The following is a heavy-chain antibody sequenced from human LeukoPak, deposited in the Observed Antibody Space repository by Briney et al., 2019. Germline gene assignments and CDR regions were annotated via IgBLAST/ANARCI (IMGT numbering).Heavy chain of an antibody. V-gene: IGHV3-9*01. CDR2: ISWNSGSI. J-gene: IGHJ3*02. Sequence: GGSLRLSCAASGFTFDDYAMHWVRQAPGKGLEWVSGISWNSGSIGYADSVKGRFTISRDNAKNSLYLQMNSLRAEDTALYYCAKDLDILTGLHAFDIWGQGTMVTVSS. D-gene: IGHD3-9*01. CDR1: GFTFDDYA. CDR3: AKDLDILTGLHAFDI.